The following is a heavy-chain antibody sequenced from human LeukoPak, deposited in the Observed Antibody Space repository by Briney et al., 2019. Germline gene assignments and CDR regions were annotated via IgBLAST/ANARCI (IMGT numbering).Heavy chain of an antibody. J-gene: IGHJ4*02. CDR2: IVGSGGTT. D-gene: IGHD3-9*01. CDR1: GFTFSTYG. CDR3: GRDLDWGAFDH. V-gene: IGHV3-23*01. Sequence: GGSLRLSCAASGFTFSTYGMDWVRQAPGKGLEWVSGIVGSGGTTYYADSVKGRFTISRDNSKNALYLQMNSLRAEDTAVYYCGRDLDWGAFDHWGQGTLVTVSS.